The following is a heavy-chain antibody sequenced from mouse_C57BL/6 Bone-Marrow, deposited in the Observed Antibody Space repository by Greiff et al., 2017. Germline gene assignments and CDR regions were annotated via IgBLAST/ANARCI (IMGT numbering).Heavy chain of an antibody. J-gene: IGHJ2*01. CDR3: ARHLEYYFDY. Sequence: EVKLVESGGDLVKPGGSLKLSCAASGFTFSSYGMSWVRQTPDKRLEWVATISSGGSYTYYPDSVKGRFTISRDNAKNTLYLQMSSLKSEDTAMYYCARHLEYYFDYWGQGTTLTVSS. CDR2: ISSGGSYT. V-gene: IGHV5-6*01. CDR1: GFTFSSYG.